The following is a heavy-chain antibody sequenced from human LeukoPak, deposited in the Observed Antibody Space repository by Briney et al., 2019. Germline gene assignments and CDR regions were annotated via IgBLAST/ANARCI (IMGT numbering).Heavy chain of an antibody. J-gene: IGHJ4*02. CDR3: ARGGSGYSYGKIDS. D-gene: IGHD5-18*01. CDR2: ISSNGGST. CDR1: GFTFSSYS. V-gene: IGHV3-64*01. Sequence: GGSLRLSCAASGFTFSSYSMNWVRQAPGKGLEYVSGISSNGGSTYYANSVKGRFTISRDNSKNTLYLQMNSLRDEDTAVYYCARGGSGYSYGKIDSWGQGILVTVSS.